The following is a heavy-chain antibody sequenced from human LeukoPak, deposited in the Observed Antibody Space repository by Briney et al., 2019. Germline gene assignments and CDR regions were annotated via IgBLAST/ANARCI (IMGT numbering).Heavy chain of an antibody. CDR3: ASQDTAMTIDY. J-gene: IGHJ4*02. V-gene: IGHV4-59*08. CDR2: IYYSGST. CDR1: GGSISSSY. D-gene: IGHD5-18*01. Sequence: PSETLSLTCTVSGGSISSSYWSWIRQPPGKGLEWIGHIYYSGSTNFNPSLKSRVTLSLDTSKNQFSLKLSSVTAADTAVYYCASQDTAMTIDYGGQGTLVTVSS.